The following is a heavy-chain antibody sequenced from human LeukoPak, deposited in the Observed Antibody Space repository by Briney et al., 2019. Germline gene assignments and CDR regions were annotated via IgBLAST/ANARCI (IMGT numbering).Heavy chain of an antibody. CDR1: GFTFSSYV. J-gene: IGHJ4*02. CDR2: ISYDGSDK. D-gene: IGHD1-26*01. V-gene: IGHV3-30*04. CDR3: AKDRAWGAFAY. Sequence: PGGSLRLSCAASGFTFSSYVLHWVRQAPGKGLEWVAVISYDGSDKYYADSVKGRFTISRDNSKNTLYLQMNSLRAEDTAIYYCAKDRAWGAFAYWGQGTLVTVSS.